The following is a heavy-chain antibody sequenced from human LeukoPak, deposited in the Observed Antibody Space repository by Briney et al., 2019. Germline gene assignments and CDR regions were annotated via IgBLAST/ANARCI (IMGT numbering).Heavy chain of an antibody. CDR3: ARSSSAYYYEFDY. J-gene: IGHJ4*02. V-gene: IGHV3-53*01. CDR2: IYIGGST. CDR1: GFTVISNY. Sequence: GGSLRLSCAASGFTVISNYMTWVRQAPGKGLEWVSVIYIGGSTDYADSVKGRFTISRDNSKNMVYLQMNGLRAEDTAVYYCARSSSAYYYEFDYWGQGTLVTVSS. D-gene: IGHD3-22*01.